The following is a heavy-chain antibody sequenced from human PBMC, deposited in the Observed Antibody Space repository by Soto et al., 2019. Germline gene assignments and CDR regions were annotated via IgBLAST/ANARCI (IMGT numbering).Heavy chain of an antibody. V-gene: IGHV4-39*01. Sequence: SETLSLTCTVSGGSISSSSYYWGWIRQPPGKGLEWIGSIYYSGSTYYNPSLKSRVTISVDTSKNQFSLKLSSVTAADTAVYYCARSRHIVLMVYATDWFDPWGQGTLVTVSS. CDR3: ARSRHIVLMVYATDWFDP. CDR2: IYYSGST. J-gene: IGHJ5*02. CDR1: GGSISSSSYY. D-gene: IGHD2-8*01.